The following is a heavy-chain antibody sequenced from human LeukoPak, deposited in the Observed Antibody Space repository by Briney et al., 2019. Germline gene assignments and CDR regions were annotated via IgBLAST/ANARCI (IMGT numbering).Heavy chain of an antibody. Sequence: GGSLRLSCAASGFSFSSFAMHWVRQAPGKGLEWVAVISNDGGNKYYADSVKGRFTVSRDNSKNTLYLQMNSLRAEDTAVYYCARAAVGPFDYWGQGTLVTVSS. J-gene: IGHJ4*02. V-gene: IGHV3-30-3*01. CDR1: GFSFSSFA. CDR2: ISNDGGNK. CDR3: ARAAVGPFDY.